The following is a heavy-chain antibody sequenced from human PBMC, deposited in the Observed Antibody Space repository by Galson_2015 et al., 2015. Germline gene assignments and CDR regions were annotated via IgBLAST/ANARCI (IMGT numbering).Heavy chain of an antibody. Sequence: SLRLSCAASGFTFSGYATSWVRQAPGKGLEWVSGISSSADRTDYADSVKGRFTISRDKFKNTLYLQMNSLRAEDTAVYYCAKGNGDLGDWGQGTLVIVSS. CDR1: GFTFSGYA. J-gene: IGHJ4*02. V-gene: IGHV3-23*01. CDR2: ISSSADRT. D-gene: IGHD4-17*01. CDR3: AKGNGDLGD.